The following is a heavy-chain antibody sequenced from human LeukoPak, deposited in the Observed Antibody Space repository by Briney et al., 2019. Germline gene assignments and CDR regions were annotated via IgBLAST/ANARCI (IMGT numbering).Heavy chain of an antibody. J-gene: IGHJ4*02. V-gene: IGHV4-59*11. CDR2: IYYSGST. CDR1: GGSISSHY. Sequence: SETLSLTCTVSGGSISSHYWSWIRQPPGKGLEWIGYIYYSGSTNYNPSLKSRVTISVDTSKNQFSLKLSSVTAADMAVYYCARVTRYYYGSGSYGYYFDYWGQGTLVTVSS. CDR3: ARVTRYYYGSGSYGYYFDY. D-gene: IGHD3-10*01.